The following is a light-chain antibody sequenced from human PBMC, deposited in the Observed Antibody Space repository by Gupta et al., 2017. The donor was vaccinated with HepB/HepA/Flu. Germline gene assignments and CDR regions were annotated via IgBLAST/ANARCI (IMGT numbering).Light chain of an antibody. CDR3: MQALQTPLVT. J-gene: IGKJ2*01. Sequence: DIVTTQSPLSLPVTPGEPASISCRSSQSLLHSNGYNYLDWYLQKPGQSPQLLIYLGSNRASGVPDRFSGSGSGTDFTLKISRVEAEDVGVYYCMQALQTPLVTFGQGTKLEIK. CDR1: QSLLHSNGYNY. CDR2: LGS. V-gene: IGKV2-28*01.